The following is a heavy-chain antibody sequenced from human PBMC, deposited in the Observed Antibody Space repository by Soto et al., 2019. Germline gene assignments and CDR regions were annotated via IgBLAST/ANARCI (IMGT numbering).Heavy chain of an antibody. J-gene: IGHJ4*02. V-gene: IGHV3-15*01. CDR2: IKSKTDGGTT. CDR1: EFTFTYAW. CDR3: TSLYYGH. Sequence: EVQLVESGGDLVKPGGSLRLSCAASEFTFTYAWMSWVRQAPGKGLEWGGRIKSKTDGGTTDYAAPVKGRFTISRDESQNTLYLQMNSLKTEDTAVYYCTSLYYGHWGQGTLVTVSS. D-gene: IGHD3-16*02.